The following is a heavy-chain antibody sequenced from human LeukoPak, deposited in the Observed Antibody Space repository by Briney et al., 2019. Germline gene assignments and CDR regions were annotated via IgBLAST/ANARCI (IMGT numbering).Heavy chain of an antibody. CDR2: ISYDGSNK. D-gene: IGHD3-9*01. CDR1: GFTFSSYG. J-gene: IGHJ4*02. V-gene: IGHV3-30*18. Sequence: GGSLRLSCAASGFTFSSYGMHWVRQAPGKGLEWVAVISYDGSNKYYADSVKGRFTISRDNSKNTLYLQMNSLRAEDTAVYYCAKKNGVRYFDWLLEADYWGQGTLVTVSS. CDR3: AKKNGVRYFDWLLEADY.